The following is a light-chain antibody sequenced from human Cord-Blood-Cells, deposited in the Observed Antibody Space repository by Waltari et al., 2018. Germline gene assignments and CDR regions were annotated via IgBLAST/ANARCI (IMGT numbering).Light chain of an antibody. J-gene: IGLJ2*01. CDR1: SSDVGGYNY. Sequence: QSALTQPASVSGSPGQSITISCTGTSSDVGGYNYVSWYQQHPGKAPKLMIYEVSNRPSGVSNRVSGSKSGTTASLTISVLQAEDVADYYCSSYTSSSTLDVVFGGGTKLTVL. V-gene: IGLV2-14*01. CDR3: SSYTSSSTLDVV. CDR2: EVS.